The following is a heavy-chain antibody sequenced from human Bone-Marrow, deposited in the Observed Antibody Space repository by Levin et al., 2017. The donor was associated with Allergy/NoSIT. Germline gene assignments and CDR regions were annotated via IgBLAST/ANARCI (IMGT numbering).Heavy chain of an antibody. Sequence: SETLSLTCAVSGGSIVSGGYSWSWIRQPPGKGLESIGHIYHTGSTYYTPSLKSRVTISLDRSKNQFSLKLYSVTAADTAVYYCARVKGYYTDGNCYVNYFDPWGRGTLVTVSS. CDR1: GGSIVSGGYS. V-gene: IGHV4-30-2*01. CDR2: IYHTGST. CDR3: ARVKGYYTDGNCYVNYFDP. J-gene: IGHJ5*02. D-gene: IGHD2-15*01.